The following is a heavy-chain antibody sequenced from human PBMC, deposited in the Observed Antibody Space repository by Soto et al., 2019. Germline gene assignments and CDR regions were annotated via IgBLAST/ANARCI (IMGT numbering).Heavy chain of an antibody. V-gene: IGHV1-18*01. CDR2: ISAHNGNT. CDR1: GYAFTTYG. Sequence: QVRLVQSGAEVKKPGASVKVSCKGSGYAFTTYGITWVRQAPGQGLEWMGWISAHNGNTNYAQKLQGRVTVTRDTSTSTAYMELRSLRSDDTAVYYCARGRCGDYWGQGALVTVSS. CDR3: ARGRCGDY. J-gene: IGHJ4*02.